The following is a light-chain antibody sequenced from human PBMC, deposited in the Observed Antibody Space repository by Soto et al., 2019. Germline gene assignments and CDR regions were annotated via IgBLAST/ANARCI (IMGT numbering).Light chain of an antibody. CDR2: WAS. V-gene: IGKV4-1*01. CDR1: QSVLYSSNNKNY. Sequence: DIVMTQSPDSLAVSLGERATINCKSSQSVLYSSNNKNYLAWYQQKPGQPPKLLIYWASTRESGVPDRFSGSGSVTDFTLTISGLQAEDVAVYYCQQYYSTPQTFGQGTKVEIK. CDR3: QQYYSTPQT. J-gene: IGKJ1*01.